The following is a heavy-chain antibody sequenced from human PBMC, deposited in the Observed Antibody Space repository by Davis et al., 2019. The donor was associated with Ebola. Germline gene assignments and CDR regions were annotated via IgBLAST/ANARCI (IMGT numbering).Heavy chain of an antibody. D-gene: IGHD4-17*01. Sequence: MPSETLSLTCTVSGGSISSSSYYWGWIRQPPGKGLEWIGHIYYSGSTYYNPSLKSRVTISVDTSKSQFSLKLSSVTAADTAVYYCASADTVTTYYFDYWGQGTLVTVSS. J-gene: IGHJ4*02. CDR3: ASADTVTTYYFDY. CDR2: IYYSGST. CDR1: GGSISSSSYY. V-gene: IGHV4-39*01.